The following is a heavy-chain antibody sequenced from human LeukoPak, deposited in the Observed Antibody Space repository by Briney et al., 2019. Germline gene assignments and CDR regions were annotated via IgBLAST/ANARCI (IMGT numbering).Heavy chain of an antibody. CDR1: GFTFSSYW. V-gene: IGHV3-7*01. J-gene: IGHJ4*02. Sequence: GSLRLSCAASGFTFSSYWMSWVRQSPGKGLEGVANIKPDGSEKYFMDSVKGRFTISRDNAKNALYLELNSLRAEDTAEYFCARERMYSGSGSTYPYYDYWGQGTLVTVSS. D-gene: IGHD3-10*01. CDR3: ARERMYSGSGSTYPYYDY. CDR2: IKPDGSEK.